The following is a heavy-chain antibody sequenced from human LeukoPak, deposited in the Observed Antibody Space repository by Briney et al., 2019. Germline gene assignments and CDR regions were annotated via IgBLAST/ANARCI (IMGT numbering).Heavy chain of an antibody. CDR3: ARRAGAYSHPYDY. Sequence: SGGSLRLSCTASGFTVSSNSMSWVRQAPGKGLEWVSFIYSDNTHYSDSVKGRFTISRDNSKNTLYLQMNSLRAEDTAVYHCARRAGAYSHPYDYWGQGTLVTVSS. V-gene: IGHV3-53*01. J-gene: IGHJ4*02. D-gene: IGHD4/OR15-4a*01. CDR2: IYSDNT. CDR1: GFTVSSNS.